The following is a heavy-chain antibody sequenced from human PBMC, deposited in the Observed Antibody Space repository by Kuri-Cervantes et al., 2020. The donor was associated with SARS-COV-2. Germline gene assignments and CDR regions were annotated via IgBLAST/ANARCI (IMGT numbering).Heavy chain of an antibody. D-gene: IGHD1-14*01. Sequence: ASVKVSCKASGYTFTSYAMHWVRQAPGQRLEWMGWINAGNGNTKYSQKFQGRVTITRDTSASTAYMELSSLRSEDTAVYHCAREGRNIDYYYGMDVWGQGTTVTVSS. CDR2: INAGNGNT. V-gene: IGHV1-3*01. CDR1: GYTFTSYA. CDR3: AREGRNIDYYYGMDV. J-gene: IGHJ6*02.